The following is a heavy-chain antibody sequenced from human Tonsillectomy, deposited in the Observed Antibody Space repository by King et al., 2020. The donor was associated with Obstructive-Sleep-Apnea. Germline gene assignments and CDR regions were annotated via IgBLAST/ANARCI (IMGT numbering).Heavy chain of an antibody. CDR1: GFIFNNYG. J-gene: IGHJ4*02. D-gene: IGHD6-19*01. CDR3: AKDGQGLVQTGYYFDY. Sequence: VQLVESGGGVVQPGRSLRLSCAVSGFIFNNYGMHWVRQAPGKGLEWVAFISFDGSNKFYADSVKGRFTISRDNPRSTLDLQMSSLRAEDTALYYCAKDGQGLVQTGYYFDYWGQGTLVTVSS. CDR2: ISFDGSNK. V-gene: IGHV3-30*18.